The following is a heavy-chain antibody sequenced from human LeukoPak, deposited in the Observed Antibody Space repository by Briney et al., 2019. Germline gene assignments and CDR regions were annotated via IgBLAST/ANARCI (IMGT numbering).Heavy chain of an antibody. J-gene: IGHJ4*02. CDR3: AKDYDYIWGSYPSYFDY. CDR2: IRYDGSNK. D-gene: IGHD3-16*02. Sequence: GGSLRLSCAASGVTFGSYGMHWVRQAPGKGLEWVAFIRYDGSNKYYADSVKGRFTISRDNSKNTLYLQMNSLRAEGTAVYYCAKDYDYIWGSYPSYFDYWGQGTLVTVSS. CDR1: GVTFGSYG. V-gene: IGHV3-30*02.